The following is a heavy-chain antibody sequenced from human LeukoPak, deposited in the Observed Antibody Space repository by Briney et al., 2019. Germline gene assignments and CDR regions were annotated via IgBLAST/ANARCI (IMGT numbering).Heavy chain of an antibody. CDR1: GGSFSGYY. CDR3: ARGKGAPSGYPRFYYFDY. J-gene: IGHJ4*02. Sequence: SETLSLTCAVYGGSFSGYYWSWIRQPPGKGLEWIGEINHSGSTNYNPSLKSRVTISVDTSKNQFSLKLSSVTAAGTAVYYCARGKGAPSGYPRFYYFDYWGQGTLVTVSS. D-gene: IGHD3-22*01. CDR2: INHSGST. V-gene: IGHV4-34*01.